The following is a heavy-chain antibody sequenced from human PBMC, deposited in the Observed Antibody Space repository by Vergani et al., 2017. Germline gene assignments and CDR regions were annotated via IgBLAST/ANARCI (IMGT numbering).Heavy chain of an antibody. CDR2: ISGNGGST. CDR1: GFTFSSYA. CDR3: AKMHLLTCGGVIVTALGYFEY. V-gene: IGHV3-23*01. J-gene: IGHJ4*02. Sequence: EVQLLESGGDLVQPGGSLRLSCAASGFTFSSYAMSWVRQAPGQGLEWVSAISGNGGSTYYADSVKGRFTISGDSSKNTVYLQMNSLRAEDTAVYYCAKMHLLTCGGVIVTALGYFEYWGQGTLATVSS. D-gene: IGHD3-16*02.